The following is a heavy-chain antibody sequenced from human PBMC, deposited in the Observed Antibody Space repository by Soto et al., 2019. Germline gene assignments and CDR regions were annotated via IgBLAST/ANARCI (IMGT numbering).Heavy chain of an antibody. D-gene: IGHD2-8*01. CDR3: ARDGGYCTNGVCYDAFDI. J-gene: IGHJ3*02. CDR1: GGSISSYY. CDR2: IYYSGST. V-gene: IGHV4-59*12. Sequence: SETLSLTCTVSGGSISSYYWSWIRQPPGKGLEWIGYIYYSGSTYYNPSLKSRVTISVDTSKNQFSLKLSSVTAADTAVYYCARDGGYCTNGVCYDAFDIWGQGTMVTVSS.